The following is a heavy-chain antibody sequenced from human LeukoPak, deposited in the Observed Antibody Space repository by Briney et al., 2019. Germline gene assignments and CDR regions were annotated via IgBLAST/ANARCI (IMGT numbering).Heavy chain of an antibody. J-gene: IGHJ4*02. CDR3: ARGRDGYNPVDH. CDR2: INSDGSTT. D-gene: IGHD5-24*01. V-gene: IGHV3-74*01. Sequence: GGSLRLSCAASGFSFRGYAISWVRQAPGKGLVWVSRINSDGSTTRYADSVKGRFTISRDNAKNTLYLQMNSLRAEDTALYYCARGRDGYNPVDHWGQGTLVTVSS. CDR1: GFSFRGYA.